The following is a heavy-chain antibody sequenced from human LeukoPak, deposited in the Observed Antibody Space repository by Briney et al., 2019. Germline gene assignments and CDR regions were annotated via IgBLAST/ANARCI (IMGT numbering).Heavy chain of an antibody. V-gene: IGHV3-72*01. CDR3: TRGYSGINYYAFDV. CDR2: ISNRANSYTT. D-gene: IGHD1-26*01. Sequence: QPGGSLRLSCAASGFTFSDQYIDWVRRAPGKGLEWVGRISNRANSYTTEYAASVKGRFTISRDDLRNSLYLQMDSLKTDDTAVYFCTRGYSGINYYAFDVWGQGTMVTVS. CDR1: GFTFSDQY. J-gene: IGHJ3*01.